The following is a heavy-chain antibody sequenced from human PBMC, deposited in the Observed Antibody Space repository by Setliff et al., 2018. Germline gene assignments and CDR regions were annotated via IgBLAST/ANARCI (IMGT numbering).Heavy chain of an antibody. CDR2: IIPIFGTA. CDR1: GGTFSSYA. Sequence: WASVKVSCKASGGTFSSYAISWVRQAPGQGLEWMGGIIPIFGTANYAQKFQGRVTITTDESTSTAYMELSSLRSEDTAVYYCARELYDSSGYYNYFDYWGQGTLVTVSS. D-gene: IGHD3-22*01. CDR3: ARELYDSSGYYNYFDY. V-gene: IGHV1-69*05. J-gene: IGHJ4*02.